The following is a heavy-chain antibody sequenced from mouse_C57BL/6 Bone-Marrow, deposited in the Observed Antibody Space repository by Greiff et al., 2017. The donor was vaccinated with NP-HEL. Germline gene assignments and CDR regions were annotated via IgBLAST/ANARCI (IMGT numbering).Heavy chain of an antibody. J-gene: IGHJ3*01. CDR3: TRGGSSLAWFAY. V-gene: IGHV1-15*01. CDR2: IDPETGGT. D-gene: IGHD1-1*01. CDR1: GYTFTDYE. Sequence: VKLQESGAELVRPGASVTLSCKASGYTFTDYEMHWVKQTPVHGLEWIGAIDPETGGTAYNQKFKGKAILTADKSSSTAYMELRSLTSEDSAVYYCTRGGSSLAWFAYWGQGTLVTVSA.